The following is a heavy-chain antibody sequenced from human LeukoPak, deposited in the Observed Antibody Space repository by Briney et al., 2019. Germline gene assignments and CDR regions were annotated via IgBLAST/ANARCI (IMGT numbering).Heavy chain of an antibody. D-gene: IGHD3-10*01. V-gene: IGHV4-31*03. Sequence: PSETLSLTCTVSGGSISSGGYYWSWIRQHPGKGLEWIGYIYYSGSTYYNPSLKSRVTISVDTSKNQFSLKLSSVTAADTAVYYCARNGVHGSGSHFDYWGQGTLVTVSS. CDR1: GGSISSGGYY. J-gene: IGHJ4*02. CDR3: ARNGVHGSGSHFDY. CDR2: IYYSGST.